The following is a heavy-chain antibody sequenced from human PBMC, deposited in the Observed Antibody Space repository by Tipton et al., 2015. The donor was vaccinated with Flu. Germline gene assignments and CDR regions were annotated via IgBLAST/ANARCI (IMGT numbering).Heavy chain of an antibody. CDR1: GFTFSNYD. D-gene: IGHD1-1*01. Sequence: SLRLSCVASGFTFSNYDLHWVRQAPGKRLEWVALIRHSVTNTYYVDSVRGRFTISSDKSKNTVYLQMNNLRGEDTAVYYCAKDNDPSNGPHYWGQGTLVAVSS. CDR3: AKDNDPSNGPHY. J-gene: IGHJ4*02. V-gene: IGHV3-30*02. CDR2: IRHSVTNT.